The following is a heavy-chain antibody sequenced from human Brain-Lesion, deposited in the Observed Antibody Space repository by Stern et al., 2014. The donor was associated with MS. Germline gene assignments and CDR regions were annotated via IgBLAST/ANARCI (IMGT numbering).Heavy chain of an antibody. J-gene: IGHJ6*02. D-gene: IGHD2-2*01. CDR2: IFNSGST. CDR1: GGSISSGGYY. V-gene: IGHV4-61*02. CDR3: ARGRVVPGFQYYATDV. Sequence: MQLVESGPGLVKPSQTLSLSCTVSGGSISSGGYYWSWIRQPAGKGLEWIGRIFNSGSTSYNPSLKSRFTISIDPSKNQFSLRLNSMTAADTAVYYCARGRVVPGFQYYATDVWGQGTTVIVSS.